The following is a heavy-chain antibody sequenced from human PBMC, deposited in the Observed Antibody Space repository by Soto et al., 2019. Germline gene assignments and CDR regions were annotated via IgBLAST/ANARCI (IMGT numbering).Heavy chain of an antibody. CDR1: GFALSDYW. J-gene: IGHJ4*02. D-gene: IGHD5-12*01. Sequence: EVQLVESGGDLVQPGGSLRLSCAASGFALSDYWMSWVRQAPGKGLEGVANIKQDGSEEYYVDSVKGRFTISRDNAKNSLYLQMNSLRVEDTAVYYCARATSVDAYWGQGTLVTVSS. CDR3: ARATSVDAY. V-gene: IGHV3-7*01. CDR2: IKQDGSEE.